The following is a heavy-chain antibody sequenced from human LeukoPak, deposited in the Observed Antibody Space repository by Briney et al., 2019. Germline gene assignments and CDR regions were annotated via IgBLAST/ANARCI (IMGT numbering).Heavy chain of an antibody. Sequence: ASVKVSCKASGYTFTSYGISWVRQAPGQGLEWMGWTSAYNGNTNYAQKLQGRVTMTTDTSTSTAYMELRSLRSDDTAVYYCARDFSSSWYSYYYYGMDVWGQGTTVTVSS. D-gene: IGHD6-13*01. V-gene: IGHV1-18*01. J-gene: IGHJ6*02. CDR3: ARDFSSSWYSYYYYGMDV. CDR2: TSAYNGNT. CDR1: GYTFTSYG.